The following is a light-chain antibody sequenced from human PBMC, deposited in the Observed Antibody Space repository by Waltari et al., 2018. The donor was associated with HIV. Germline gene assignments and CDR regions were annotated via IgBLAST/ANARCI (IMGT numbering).Light chain of an antibody. V-gene: IGKV3-20*01. CDR3: QQYLGSPRT. Sequence: VFTHPPGPLSSPPGERVTLSCRASERIDTTFLAWYKQKRGQAPRLLIFGASRRATGIPDRFSGSGSGTDFTLTIDRLDPEDFAVYYCQQYLGSPRTFGQGTKVEIK. J-gene: IGKJ1*01. CDR1: ERIDTTF. CDR2: GAS.